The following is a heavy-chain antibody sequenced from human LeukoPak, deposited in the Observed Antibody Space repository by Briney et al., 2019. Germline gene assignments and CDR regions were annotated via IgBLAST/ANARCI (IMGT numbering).Heavy chain of an antibody. CDR3: ARADNWNLYWYFDL. CDR2: IYYSGST. J-gene: IGHJ2*01. CDR1: GGSISSGGYY. D-gene: IGHD1-20*01. Sequence: SETLSLTCTVSGGSISSGGYYWSWIRQPPGKGLEWIGYIYYSGSTYYNPSLTSRVTISVDRSKNQFSLNLSSVTAADTAVYYCARADNWNLYWYFDLWGRGTLVTVSS. V-gene: IGHV4-30-2*01.